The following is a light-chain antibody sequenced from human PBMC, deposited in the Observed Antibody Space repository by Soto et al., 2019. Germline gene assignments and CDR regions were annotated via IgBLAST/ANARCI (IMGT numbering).Light chain of an antibody. CDR1: QSVTSKY. J-gene: IGKJ4*02. CDR3: QQYGSSVQ. Sequence: EIVLTQSPDTLSLSPGERATLSCRASQSVTSKYLAWYQQNPGQAPRLLIHGASNRATGIPDRFSGSGSGTAFTVTISRLEPEDFALYYCQQYGSSVQFGGGTKVEIK. V-gene: IGKV3-20*01. CDR2: GAS.